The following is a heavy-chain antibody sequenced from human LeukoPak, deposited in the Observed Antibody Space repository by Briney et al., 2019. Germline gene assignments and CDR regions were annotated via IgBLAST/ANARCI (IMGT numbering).Heavy chain of an antibody. CDR1: GFSFGAHG. D-gene: IGHD1-1*01. CDR3: ARDKLEPGYSMDV. CDR2: IWYDGSNK. Sequence: GGSLRLSCATSGFSFGAHGMHWVRRAPGKGLEWVAVIWYDGSNKYYADSVEGRFAISRDNSKSTLFLQMNSLRAEDTAIYYCARDKLEPGYSMDVWGQGTTVTVSS. J-gene: IGHJ6*02. V-gene: IGHV3-33*01.